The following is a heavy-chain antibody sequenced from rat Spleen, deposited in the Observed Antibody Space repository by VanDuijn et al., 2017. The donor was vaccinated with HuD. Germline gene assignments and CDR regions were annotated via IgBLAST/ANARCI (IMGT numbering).Heavy chain of an antibody. J-gene: IGHJ2*01. CDR1: GFSLTSYH. CDR3: ARVGYSSYIRYFDY. D-gene: IGHD1-2*01. Sequence: QVQLKESGPGLVQPSQTLSLTCTVSGFSLTSYHVHWVRQPPGKGLEWMGVMWSDGSTAYNSPLKSRLTITRDTSKSQVFLKMNSLQTEDTATYYCARVGYSSYIRYFDYWGQGVMVTVSS. CDR2: MWSDGST. V-gene: IGHV2-32*01.